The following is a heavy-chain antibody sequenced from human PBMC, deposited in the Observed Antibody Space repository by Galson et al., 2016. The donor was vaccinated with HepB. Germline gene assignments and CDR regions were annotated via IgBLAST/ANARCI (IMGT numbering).Heavy chain of an antibody. V-gene: IGHV1-2*02. CDR1: GYTFTGYD. D-gene: IGHD6-25*01. CDR3: ARPLTGYSSVQNWFDP. Sequence: SVKVSCKASGYTFTGYDMHWVRQAPGQGLEWMGWINPNSGGTNYAQKFQGRVTMTRDTSISTAYMELSSLRSDDTAVYYCARPLTGYSSVQNWFDPWGQGTLVTVSS. CDR2: INPNSGGT. J-gene: IGHJ5*02.